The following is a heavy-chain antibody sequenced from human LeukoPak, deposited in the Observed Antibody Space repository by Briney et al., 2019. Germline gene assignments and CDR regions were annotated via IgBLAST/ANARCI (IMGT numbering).Heavy chain of an antibody. V-gene: IGHV4-59*01. Sequence: SETLSLTCTVSGGSINNYYWSWIRQPPGKGLEWIGYIYYSGSTNYNPSLKSRVTISVDTSKNQFSLKLSSVTAADTAVYYCARALGYCSGGSCSSWFDPWGQGTLVTVSS. CDR3: ARALGYCSGGSCSSWFDP. CDR1: GGSINNYY. J-gene: IGHJ5*02. CDR2: IYYSGST. D-gene: IGHD2-15*01.